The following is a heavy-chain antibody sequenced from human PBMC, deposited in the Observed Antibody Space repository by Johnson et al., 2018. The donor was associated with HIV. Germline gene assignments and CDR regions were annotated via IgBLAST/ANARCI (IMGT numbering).Heavy chain of an antibody. CDR1: GFTFSSYA. Sequence: VQLVESGGGVVQPGRSLRLSCAASGFTFSSYAMHWVRQAPGKGLEWVSAISGSAYNTYYAESVKGRLSISRDNSKNTVYLQINSLRVEDTAIYYCAKGFRIAAAGGDDGFDIWGQGTMVTVSS. D-gene: IGHD6-13*01. CDR3: AKGFRIAAAGGDDGFDI. J-gene: IGHJ3*02. CDR2: ISGSAYNT. V-gene: IGHV3-23*04.